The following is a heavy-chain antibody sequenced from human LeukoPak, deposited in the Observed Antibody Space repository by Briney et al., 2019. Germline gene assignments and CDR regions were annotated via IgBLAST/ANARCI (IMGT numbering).Heavy chain of an antibody. V-gene: IGHV3-23*01. CDR1: GFTFSSYA. Sequence: GGSLRLSCAASGFTFSSYAMSWVRQAPGKGLEWVSAISGSGGSTYYVDSVKGRFTISRDNSKNTLYLQMNSLRAEDTAVYYCAKFVVVTAIPGYYYYYYGMDVWGQGTTVTVSS. CDR3: AKFVVVTAIPGYYYYYYGMDV. CDR2: ISGSGGST. J-gene: IGHJ6*02. D-gene: IGHD2-21*02.